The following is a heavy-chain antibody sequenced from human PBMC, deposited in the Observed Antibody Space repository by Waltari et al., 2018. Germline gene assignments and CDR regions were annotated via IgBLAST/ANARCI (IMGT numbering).Heavy chain of an antibody. Sequence: QLQLQESGPGLVKPSETLSLTCTVSGGSISSSSYYWGWFRQPPGKGLEWIGSIYYSGSTYYNPSLKSRVTISVDTSKNQFSLKLSSVTAADTAVYYCARGGDGYNTIDPWGQGTLVTVSS. CDR2: IYYSGST. CDR1: GGSISSSSYY. D-gene: IGHD5-12*01. J-gene: IGHJ5*02. CDR3: ARGGDGYNTIDP. V-gene: IGHV4-39*07.